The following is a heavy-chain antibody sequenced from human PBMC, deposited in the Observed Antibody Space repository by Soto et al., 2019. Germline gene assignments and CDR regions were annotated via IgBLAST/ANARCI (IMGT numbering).Heavy chain of an antibody. Sequence: SETLSLTCTVSGGSISSGGYYWSWIRQHPGKGLEWIGYIYYSGSTYYNPSLKSRVTISVDTSKNQFSLKLSSVTAADTAVYYCARENHDFWSGYYGDDWFAPWGQGTLVTVSS. V-gene: IGHV4-31*03. D-gene: IGHD3-3*01. CDR1: GGSISSGGYY. CDR2: IYYSGST. J-gene: IGHJ5*02. CDR3: ARENHDFWSGYYGDDWFAP.